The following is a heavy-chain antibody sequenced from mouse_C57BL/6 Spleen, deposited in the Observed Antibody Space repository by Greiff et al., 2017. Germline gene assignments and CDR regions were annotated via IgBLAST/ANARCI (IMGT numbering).Heavy chain of an antibody. CDR3: ASSGGLRRRGYAMDY. CDR1: GFTFSSYG. Sequence: EVKLMESGGDLVKPGGSLKLSCAASGFTFSSYGMSWVRQTPDKRLEWVATISSGGSYTYYPDSVKGRFTISRDNAKNTLYLQMSSLKSEDTAMYYCASSGGLRRRGYAMDYWGQGTSVTVSS. CDR2: ISSGGSYT. V-gene: IGHV5-6*01. D-gene: IGHD2-4*01. J-gene: IGHJ4*01.